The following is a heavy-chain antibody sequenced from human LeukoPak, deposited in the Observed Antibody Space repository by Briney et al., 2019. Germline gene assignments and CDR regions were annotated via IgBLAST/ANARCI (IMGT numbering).Heavy chain of an antibody. Sequence: GGSLRLSCAASGFTFNNYWMGWVRQAPGKGLEWVANIKEDGSEKNYVDSVKGRFTIYRDNAKNSLYLQMSSLRAADTAVYYCARVMAASVWRSYGSYYYYYYMDVWGKGTTVTVSS. CDR2: IKEDGSEK. D-gene: IGHD3-16*01. CDR3: ARVMAASVWRSYGSYYYYYYMDV. V-gene: IGHV3-7*01. J-gene: IGHJ6*03. CDR1: GFTFNNYW.